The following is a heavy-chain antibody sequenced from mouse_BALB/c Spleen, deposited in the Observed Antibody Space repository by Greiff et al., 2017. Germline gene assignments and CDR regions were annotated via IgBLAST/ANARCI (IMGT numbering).Heavy chain of an antibody. Sequence: EVQRVESGPGLVKPSQSLSLTCTVTGYSITSDYAWNWIRQFPGNKLEWMGYISYSGSTSYNPSLKSRISITRDTSKNQFFLQLNSVTTEDTATYYCARQRYALYAMDYWGQGTSVTVSS. CDR1: GYSITSDYA. J-gene: IGHJ4*01. CDR3: ARQRYALYAMDY. CDR2: ISYSGST. V-gene: IGHV3-2*02. D-gene: IGHD2-14*01.